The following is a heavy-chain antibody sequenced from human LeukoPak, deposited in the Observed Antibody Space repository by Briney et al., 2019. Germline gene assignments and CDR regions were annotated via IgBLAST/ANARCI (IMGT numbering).Heavy chain of an antibody. CDR1: GFTFTTYW. J-gene: IGHJ6*03. D-gene: IGHD3-22*01. V-gene: IGHV3-7*01. CDR2: IKQAGRER. CDR3: AIFGFDSNHYGYYYYIDF. Sequence: PGGSLRLSCVASGFTFTTYWMSWVREAPGQGGEGGAKIKQAGRERNYVDSVKGRFTISRDTAKNSLSLQIDSLRHEDTAVYYCAIFGFDSNHYGYYYYIDFSGKGTTVTVYS.